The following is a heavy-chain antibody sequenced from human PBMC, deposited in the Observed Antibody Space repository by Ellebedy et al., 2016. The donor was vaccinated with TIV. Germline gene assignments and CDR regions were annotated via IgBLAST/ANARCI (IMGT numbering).Heavy chain of an antibody. CDR3: ARDRTTCWCTDY. V-gene: IGHV3-30-3*01. CDR2: ISHEGAKK. J-gene: IGHJ4*02. D-gene: IGHD2-8*01. CDR1: GFTSNPYP. Sequence: PGGSLRLSCAASGFTSNPYPMNWDRQAPGKGPEWVAVISHEGAKKGYADALKGLFTISRDNSKKTVFIQMNSLGPDDTAKYYCARDRTTCWCTDYWGQGTLVTVSS.